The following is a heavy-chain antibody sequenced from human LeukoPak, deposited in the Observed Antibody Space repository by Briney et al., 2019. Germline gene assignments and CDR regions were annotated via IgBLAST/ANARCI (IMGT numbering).Heavy chain of an antibody. D-gene: IGHD1-26*01. J-gene: IGHJ4*02. CDR2: ITTSSSYI. V-gene: IGHV3-21*01. CDR3: ATDKAGGMGAMDY. Sequence: GGSLRLSCATSGFTFDNYAMHWVRHAPGKGLEWVSLITTSSSYIYYADSVKGRFTISRDNAKNSLYLQMNSLRAEDTAVYYCATDKAGGMGAMDYWGQGTLVTVSS. CDR1: GFTFDNYA.